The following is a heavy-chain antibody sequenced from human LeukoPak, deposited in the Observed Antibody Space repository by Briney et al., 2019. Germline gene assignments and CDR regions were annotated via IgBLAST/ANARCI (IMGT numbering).Heavy chain of an antibody. CDR3: ARQYSTSYRSSSWYGRGAFDI. J-gene: IGHJ3*02. Sequence: PGESLKISCKGSGYSFTSYWIGWVRQMPGKGLEWMGIIYPGDFDTRYSPSFQGQVTISADKSISTAYLQWSSLKASDTAMYYCARQYSTSYRSSSWYGRGAFDIWGQGTMVTVSS. CDR1: GYSFTSYW. D-gene: IGHD6-13*01. V-gene: IGHV5-51*01. CDR2: IYPGDFDT.